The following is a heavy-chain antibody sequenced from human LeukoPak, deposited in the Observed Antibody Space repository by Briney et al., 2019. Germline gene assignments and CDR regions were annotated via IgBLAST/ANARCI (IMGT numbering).Heavy chain of an antibody. CDR3: AHRDTTMVRVDY. J-gene: IGHJ4*02. Sequence: GGSLRLSCTTPKFNFHNYGLTWVRQAPGKELEWVSSISGSGGSTQYAASVQGRFTISRDDSKNTLYLQMNSLTTEDTAVYFCAHRDTTMVRVDYWGQGTLVTVSS. CDR2: ISGSGGST. CDR1: KFNFHNYG. D-gene: IGHD5-18*01. V-gene: IGHV3-23*01.